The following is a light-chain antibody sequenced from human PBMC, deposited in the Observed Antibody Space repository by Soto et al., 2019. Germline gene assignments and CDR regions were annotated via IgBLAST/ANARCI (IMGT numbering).Light chain of an antibody. Sequence: GDRVTITCRASQAIRTALGWYQQRPGKAPKLLIYGTSNLQSGVPSRFSGSGSGTDFTLTINSLQPEDFATYYCLQDYSYPRTFGQGTKVDIK. V-gene: IGKV1-6*01. CDR1: QAIRTA. J-gene: IGKJ1*01. CDR2: GTS. CDR3: LQDYSYPRT.